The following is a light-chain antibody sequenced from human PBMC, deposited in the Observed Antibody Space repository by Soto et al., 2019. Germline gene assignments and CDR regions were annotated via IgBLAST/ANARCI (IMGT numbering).Light chain of an antibody. Sequence: QSVLTQPPSASGSPGQSVAISCTGTSSDVGGYSYVSWYQQHPGKALKLMIYEVNKRPSGVPDRFSGSKSGNTASLTVSGLQAEDEADYYCSSYAGSSNVFGTGTKVTV. CDR3: SSYAGSSNV. V-gene: IGLV2-8*01. CDR2: EVN. J-gene: IGLJ1*01. CDR1: SSDVGGYSY.